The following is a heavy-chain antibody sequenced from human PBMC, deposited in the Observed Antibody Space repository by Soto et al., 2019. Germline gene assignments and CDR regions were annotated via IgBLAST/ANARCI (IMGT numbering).Heavy chain of an antibody. CDR2: IYYSGST. Sequence: SETLSLTCTVSGGSISSGGYYWSWIRQHPGKGLEWIGYIYYSGSTYYNPSLKSRVTISVDTSKNQFSLKLSSVTAADTAVYYCARDRPYYYDSSGYYYGHYYFDYWGQGTLVTVS. V-gene: IGHV4-31*03. J-gene: IGHJ4*02. CDR3: ARDRPYYYDSSGYYYGHYYFDY. D-gene: IGHD3-22*01. CDR1: GGSISSGGYY.